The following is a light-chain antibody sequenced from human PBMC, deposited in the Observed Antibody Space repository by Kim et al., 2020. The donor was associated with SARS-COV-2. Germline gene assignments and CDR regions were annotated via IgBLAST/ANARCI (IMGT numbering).Light chain of an antibody. CDR3: QAWDSSTGLV. CDR2: QDN. Sequence: SYELTQPPSVSVSPGQTASIACSGDRLGYKYACWYQQKPGQSPVLVMYQDNKRPSGIPERFSGSNSGNTATLTISGTQAMDEADYYCQAWDSSTGLVFGG. J-gene: IGLJ3*02. CDR1: RLGYKY. V-gene: IGLV3-1*01.